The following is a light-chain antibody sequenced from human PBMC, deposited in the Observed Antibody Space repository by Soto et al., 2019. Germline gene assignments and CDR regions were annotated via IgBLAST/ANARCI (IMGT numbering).Light chain of an antibody. CDR1: QSVNSY. Sequence: EIVLTQSRTSLSLSPGERAIVSCRASQSVNSYLAWYQQKCGQAPRLVIYDTSNRATGIPDRFSGSGSGTDFTLTISSLEPEDFAVYDCQQRSSWPTFGQGTRLEIK. CDR3: QQRSSWPT. J-gene: IGKJ2*01. CDR2: DTS. V-gene: IGKV3-11*01.